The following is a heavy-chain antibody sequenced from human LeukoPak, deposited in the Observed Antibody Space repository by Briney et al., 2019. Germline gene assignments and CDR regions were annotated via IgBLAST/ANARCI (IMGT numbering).Heavy chain of an antibody. V-gene: IGHV3-23*01. J-gene: IGHJ4*02. CDR2: ISGSGGST. Sequence: PSETLSLTCAVYGGSFSGYYWSWIRQPPGKGLEWVSAISGSGGSTYYADSVKGRFTISRDNSKNTLYLQMNSLRAEDTAVYYCAKDFDPTYYYDSSGYPHFDYWGQGTLVTVSS. CDR1: GGSFSGYY. CDR3: AKDFDPTYYYDSSGYPHFDY. D-gene: IGHD3-22*01.